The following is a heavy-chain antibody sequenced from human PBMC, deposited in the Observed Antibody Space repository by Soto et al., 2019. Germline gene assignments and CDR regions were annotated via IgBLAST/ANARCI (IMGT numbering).Heavy chain of an antibody. CDR1: GFTFSSYA. CDR2: ISGSGDFT. J-gene: IGHJ4*02. D-gene: IGHD1-7*01. CDR3: AKTQNYILDY. Sequence: EVQLLESGGGLVQPGGSLRLSCAASGFTFSSYAMSWVRQAPGKGLEWVSVISGSGDFTFYADSVKGRFTISRDNSRTTLYLQMSTLRAEDTAVYYCAKTQNYILDYWGQGTLVTVSS. V-gene: IGHV3-23*01.